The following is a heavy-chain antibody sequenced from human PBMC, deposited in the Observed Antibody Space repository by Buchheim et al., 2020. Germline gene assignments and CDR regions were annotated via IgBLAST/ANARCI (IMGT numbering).Heavy chain of an antibody. Sequence: QVQLVESGGGVVQPGRSLRLSCAASGFTFSSYGMHWVRQAPGKGLEWVAVISYDGSNKYYADSVKGRFTISRDNSKNTLYLQMNSLRAEDTAVYYCAKDVWWLRLSYAFDIWGQGT. CDR1: GFTFSSYG. CDR2: ISYDGSNK. CDR3: AKDVWWLRLSYAFDI. V-gene: IGHV3-30*18. J-gene: IGHJ3*02. D-gene: IGHD5-12*01.